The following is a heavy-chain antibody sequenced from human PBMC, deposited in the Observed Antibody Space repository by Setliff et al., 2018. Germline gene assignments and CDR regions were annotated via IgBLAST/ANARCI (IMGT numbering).Heavy chain of an antibody. CDR3: ATALGPEGRFDY. V-gene: IGHV1-18*01. Sequence: ASVKVSCKASGYTFTNYGITWVRQAPGQGLEWMGWVRASNGETKYSQNFQGRVTMTTDTSTGTLYMELRSLRSDDTAIYYCATALGPEGRFDYWSQGTLVTVSS. CDR1: GYTFTNYG. CDR2: VRASNGET. D-gene: IGHD3-16*01. J-gene: IGHJ4*02.